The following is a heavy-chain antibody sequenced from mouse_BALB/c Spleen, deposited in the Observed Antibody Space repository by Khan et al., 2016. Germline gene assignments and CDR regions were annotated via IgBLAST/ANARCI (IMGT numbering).Heavy chain of an antibody. J-gene: IGHJ2*01. Sequence: EVKLEESGGGLVQPGGSMQLSCVASGCTFSNYWMNWVRQSPEKGLEWVAEIKLKSNNYATHYAESVKGRFTISRDDSKSSVYLQMNNLRGEDTGIYYCTRPGGNDYWGQGTTLSVSS. D-gene: IGHD2-1*01. CDR3: TRPGGNDY. V-gene: IGHV6-6*02. CDR2: IKLKSNNYAT. CDR1: GCTFSNYW.